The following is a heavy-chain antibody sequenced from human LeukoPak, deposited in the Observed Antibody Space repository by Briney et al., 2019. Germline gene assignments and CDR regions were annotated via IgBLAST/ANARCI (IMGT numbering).Heavy chain of an antibody. D-gene: IGHD3-3*01. V-gene: IGHV4-4*02. CDR1: IGSISSSKW. Sequence: SETLSLTCSVSIGSISSSKWWSWVRQSPVKGLEWIGEIYLYGTTNYNPSFTSRVTMSVDRSRNQFSLKLTSVTAADTAVYYCARGFLEGPVDYWGQGTLVTVSS. CDR3: ARGFLEGPVDY. J-gene: IGHJ4*02. CDR2: IYLYGTT.